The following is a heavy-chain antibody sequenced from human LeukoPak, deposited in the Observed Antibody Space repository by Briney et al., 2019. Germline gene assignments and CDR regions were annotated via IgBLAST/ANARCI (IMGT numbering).Heavy chain of an antibody. V-gene: IGHV3-33*01. D-gene: IGHD1-1*01. J-gene: IGHJ5*02. Sequence: GRSLRLSCAASGLTFSSYGMHWVRQAPGKGLEWVAVIWYDGSNKYYADSVKGRFTISRDNSKNTLYLQMNSLRAEGTAVYYCARAGSEYATGTNNWFDPWGQGTLVTVSS. CDR2: IWYDGSNK. CDR3: ARAGSEYATGTNNWFDP. CDR1: GLTFSSYG.